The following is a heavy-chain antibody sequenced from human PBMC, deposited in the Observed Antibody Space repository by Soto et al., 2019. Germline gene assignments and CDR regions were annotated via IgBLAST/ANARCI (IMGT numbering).Heavy chain of an antibody. CDR2: INPNSGGT. V-gene: IGHV1-2*02. J-gene: IGHJ5*02. D-gene: IGHD6-6*01. CDR1: GYTFTGYY. CDR3: ARVRQLVRSFVDWFDP. Sequence: QVQLVQSGAEVKKPGASVKVSCKASGYTFTGYYMHWVRQAPGQGLEWMGWINPNSGGTNYAQKFQGRVTMTRDTSISTAYMELSRLRSDDTAVYYCARVRQLVRSFVDWFDPWGQGTLVTVSS.